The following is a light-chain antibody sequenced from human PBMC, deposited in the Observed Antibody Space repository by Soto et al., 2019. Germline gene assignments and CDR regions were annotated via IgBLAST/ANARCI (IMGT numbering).Light chain of an antibody. CDR1: SSDGGNYNY. V-gene: IGLV2-14*01. CDR3: ASTTLGCCYV. J-gene: IGLJ1*01. Sequence: QSALTQPASVSGSPGQSITISCTGTSSDGGNYNYVSLYQQYPGRVPKLLIYMVSNRASGDSNRFSGSKSVNTASLTISGRQADHEGDYYCASTTLGCCYVFGTGTKGTV. CDR2: MVS.